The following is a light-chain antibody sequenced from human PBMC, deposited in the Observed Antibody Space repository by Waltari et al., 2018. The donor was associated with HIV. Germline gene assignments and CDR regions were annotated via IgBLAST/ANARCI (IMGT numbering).Light chain of an antibody. Sequence: QSVLPQPPSVSAAPGQKVTISCSGSTSNIGNNYVSWYQQLPGTAPKLLIYDNNKRPSGIPDRFSGSKSGTSATLGITGLQTGDEADYYCGTWDSSLSAKVVFGGGTKLTVL. J-gene: IGLJ2*01. V-gene: IGLV1-51*01. CDR3: GTWDSSLSAKVV. CDR2: DNN. CDR1: TSNIGNNY.